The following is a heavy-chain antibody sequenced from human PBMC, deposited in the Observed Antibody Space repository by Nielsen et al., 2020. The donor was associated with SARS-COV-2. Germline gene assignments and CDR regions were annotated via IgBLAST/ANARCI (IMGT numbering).Heavy chain of an antibody. D-gene: IGHD2-2*01. V-gene: IGHV3-33*06. Sequence: GGSLRLSCAASGFTFSSYGMHWVRQAPGKGLEWVAVIWYDGSNKYYADSVKGRFTISRDNSKNTLYLQMNSLRAEDTAVYYCAKDITPVAHGYCSSTSCSGAFDIWGQGTMVTVSS. J-gene: IGHJ3*02. CDR3: AKDITPVAHGYCSSTSCSGAFDI. CDR2: IWYDGSNK. CDR1: GFTFSSYG.